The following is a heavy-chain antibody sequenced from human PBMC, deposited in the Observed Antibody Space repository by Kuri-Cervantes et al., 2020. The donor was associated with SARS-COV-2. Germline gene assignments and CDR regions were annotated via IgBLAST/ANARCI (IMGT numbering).Heavy chain of an antibody. CDR1: GFTFSSYA. D-gene: IGHD3-22*01. CDR2: ISGSGGST. J-gene: IGHJ3*02. V-gene: IGHV3-23*01. Sequence: GESLKISCAASGFTFSSYAMSWVRQAPGKGLEWVSAISGSGGSTYYADSVKGRFTISRDNSKNTLYLQMNSLRAEDTAVYYCAKHLPYTMIVVGAFDIWGQGTMVTVSS. CDR3: AKHLPYTMIVVGAFDI.